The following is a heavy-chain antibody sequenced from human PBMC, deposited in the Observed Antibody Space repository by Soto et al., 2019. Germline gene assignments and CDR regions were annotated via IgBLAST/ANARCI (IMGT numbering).Heavy chain of an antibody. J-gene: IGHJ4*02. CDR3: ARDWGDYVWGRYRRAPPDY. CDR1: GYTFTGYY. Sequence: QVQLVQSGAEVKKPGASVKVSCKASGYTFTGYYMHWVRQAPGQGLEWMGWINPNSGGTNYAQKLQGRVTMTRDTSISTASLGLSRLRSDDTAVYYCARDWGDYVWGRYRRAPPDYWGPGTLVTVSS. CDR2: INPNSGGT. V-gene: IGHV1-2*02. D-gene: IGHD3-16*02.